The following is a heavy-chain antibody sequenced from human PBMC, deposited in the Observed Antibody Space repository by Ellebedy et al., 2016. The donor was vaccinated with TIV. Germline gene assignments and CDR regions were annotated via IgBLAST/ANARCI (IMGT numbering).Heavy chain of an antibody. CDR3: ASEYGGVGELDY. CDR1: GGTFNTYA. J-gene: IGHJ4*02. V-gene: IGHV1-2*02. CDR2: INPNRGST. Sequence: AASVKVSCKASGGTFNTYAISRVRQPPGQGLEWMGWINPNRGSTNYAQTFQGRVTTTRDTSISTAYMELSRLRSDDTAVYYCASEYGGVGELDYWGQGTLVTVSS. D-gene: IGHD3-10*01.